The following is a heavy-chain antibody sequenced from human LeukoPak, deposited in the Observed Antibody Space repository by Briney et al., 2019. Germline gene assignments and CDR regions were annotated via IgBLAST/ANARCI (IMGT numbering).Heavy chain of an antibody. CDR1: GFTFSDYY. V-gene: IGHV3-23*01. D-gene: IGHD5/OR15-5a*01. Sequence: GGSLRLSCAASGFTFSDYYMSWIRQAPGKGLEWVSAVSGSGGNTYYADSVKGRFTISRDNSKNTLYLQMNSLRAEDTAVYYCAKVRRDSVYDWRGAFDYWGQGTLVTVSS. J-gene: IGHJ4*02. CDR3: AKVRRDSVYDWRGAFDY. CDR2: VSGSGGNT.